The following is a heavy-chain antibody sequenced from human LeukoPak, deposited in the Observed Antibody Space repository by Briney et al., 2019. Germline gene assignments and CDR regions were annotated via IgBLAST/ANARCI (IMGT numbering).Heavy chain of an antibody. CDR1: GFTFSSYS. CDR2: LRGSSTYI. CDR3: ARDGTHGSGRHFDY. J-gene: IGHJ4*02. Sequence: PGGSLRLSCAASGFTFSSYSINWVRQAPGKGLEWLSSLRGSSTYIYYADSVKGRFTVSRDNAKNSLYLQMNSLRAEDTAVYYCARDGTHGSGRHFDYWGQGTLVTVSS. D-gene: IGHD3-10*01. V-gene: IGHV3-21*01.